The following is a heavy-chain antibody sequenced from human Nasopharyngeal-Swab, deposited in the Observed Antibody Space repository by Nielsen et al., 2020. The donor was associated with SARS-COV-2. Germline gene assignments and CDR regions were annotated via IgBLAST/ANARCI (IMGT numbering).Heavy chain of an antibody. CDR2: ISYDGSNK. CDR1: GFMFSNYG. Sequence: GESLKISCAASGFMFSNYGMHWVRQAPGKGLEWVAVISYDGSNKYYADSVKGRFTISRDNAKNSLYLQMNSLRAEDTAVYYCARVAARYYFDYWGQGTLVTVSS. J-gene: IGHJ4*02. CDR3: ARVAARYYFDY. V-gene: IGHV3-33*05. D-gene: IGHD6-13*01.